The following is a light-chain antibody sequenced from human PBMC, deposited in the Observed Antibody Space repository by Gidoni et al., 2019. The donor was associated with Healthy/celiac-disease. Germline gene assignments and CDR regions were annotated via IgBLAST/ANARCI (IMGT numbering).Light chain of an antibody. V-gene: IGKV1-9*01. CDR2: AAS. J-gene: IGKJ4*02. CDR1: QGISSN. Sequence: DIQLTQSPSFLSASVADRITIPCRTSQGISSNLAWYQQKPGNEPKLLIYAASTMQSGVPSRCSGSGAGTEVTLTISSLQPEDVATYYCQQQNSYPRTFGEGTKVEIK. CDR3: QQQNSYPRT.